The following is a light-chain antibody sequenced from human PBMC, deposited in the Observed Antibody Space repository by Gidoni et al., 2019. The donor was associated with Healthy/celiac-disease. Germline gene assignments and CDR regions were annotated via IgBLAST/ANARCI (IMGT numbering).Light chain of an antibody. CDR2: KAS. Sequence: DIQMTQSPSTLSASVGDRVTITCRASQSISSWLAWYQQKPGKAPKLLIYKASSLESGVPSRFSGSGSGTEFTLTTSSLQPDDFATYYCQQYNSYSYXXXQGTKLEIK. CDR3: QQYNSYSYX. V-gene: IGKV1-5*03. CDR1: QSISSW. J-gene: IGKJ2*01.